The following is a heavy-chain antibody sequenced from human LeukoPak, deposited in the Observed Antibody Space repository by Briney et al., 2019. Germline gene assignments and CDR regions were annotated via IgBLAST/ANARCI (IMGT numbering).Heavy chain of an antibody. Sequence: ASVKVSCKASGYTFTSCAMHWVRQAPGQRLEWMGWINAGNGNTKYSQKFQGRVTITRDTSASTAYMELSSLRSEDTAVYYCASSSSGYFHDAFDIWGQGTMVTVSS. CDR3: ASSSSGYFHDAFDI. J-gene: IGHJ3*02. CDR1: GYTFTSCA. V-gene: IGHV1-3*01. CDR2: INAGNGNT. D-gene: IGHD3-22*01.